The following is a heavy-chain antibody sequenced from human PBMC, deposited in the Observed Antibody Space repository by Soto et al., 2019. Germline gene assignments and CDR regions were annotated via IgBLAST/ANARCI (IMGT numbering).Heavy chain of an antibody. D-gene: IGHD1-1*01. Sequence: EVQVLESGGGLVQPGGSLRLSCEVSGLTISPYAMSWVRQAPGKGLEWVSAISGSGGSTYYADSVKGRFTISRDNSKNTLYLQMNSLRAEDTDVYYCAKGATGTWLDYYFDYWGQGTLVSFSS. V-gene: IGHV3-23*01. CDR2: ISGSGGST. CDR1: GLTISPYA. CDR3: AKGATGTWLDYYFDY. J-gene: IGHJ4*02.